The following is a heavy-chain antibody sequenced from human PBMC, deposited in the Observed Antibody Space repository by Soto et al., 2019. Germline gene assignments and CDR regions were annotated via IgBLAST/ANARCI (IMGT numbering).Heavy chain of an antibody. CDR3: ARNRFLEWFDP. CDR1: GGSISSYY. J-gene: IGHJ5*02. CDR2: IYYSGST. Sequence: PSETLSLTCTVSGGSISSYYWSWIRQPPGKGLEWIGYIYYSGSTNYNPSLKSRVTISVDTSKNQFSLKLGSVTAADTAVYYCARNRFLEWFDPWGQGTLVTVSS. V-gene: IGHV4-59*01. D-gene: IGHD3-3*01.